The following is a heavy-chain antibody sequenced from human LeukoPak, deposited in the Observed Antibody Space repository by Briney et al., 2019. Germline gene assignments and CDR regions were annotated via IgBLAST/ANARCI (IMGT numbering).Heavy chain of an antibody. CDR2: IYGGGNI. D-gene: IGHD3-10*01. J-gene: IGHJ6*02. CDR1: GSTVSSSY. CDR3: ARERWFGELLSADGMDV. V-gene: IGHV3-53*05. Sequence: GGSLRLSCAASGSTVSSSYMNWVRQAPGKGLEWVSVIYGGGNIYYADSVKGRFTISRDNSKNTLYLQMNSLRAEDTAVYYCARERWFGELLSADGMDVWGQGTTVTISS.